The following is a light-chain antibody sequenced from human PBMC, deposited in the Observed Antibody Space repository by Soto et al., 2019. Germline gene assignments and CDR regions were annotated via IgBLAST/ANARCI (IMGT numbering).Light chain of an antibody. CDR3: SSYAGTHVV. CDR2: DVT. J-gene: IGLJ1*01. V-gene: IGLV2-8*01. Sequence: QSALTQPPSWSGSPGQSVAISCTSTSSDVGGYNYVSWYQQYPGKAPKLMIYDVTKRPSGVPDRFSGSKSGNTASLTVSGLQAEDEADYYCSSYAGTHVVFGTGTKVTVL. CDR1: SSDVGGYNY.